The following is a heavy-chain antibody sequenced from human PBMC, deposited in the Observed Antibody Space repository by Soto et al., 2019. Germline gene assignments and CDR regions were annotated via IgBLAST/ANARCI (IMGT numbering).Heavy chain of an antibody. J-gene: IGHJ4*02. CDR3: ASDDSSGWYGPRGIDY. CDR1: GFTFSSYG. Sequence: QVQLVESGGGVVQPGRSLRLSRAASGFTFSSYGMHWVRQAPGKGLEWVAVIWYDGSNKYYADSVKGRFTISRDNSKNTLYLQMNSLRAEDTAVYYCASDDSSGWYGPRGIDYWGQGTLVTVSS. CDR2: IWYDGSNK. D-gene: IGHD6-19*01. V-gene: IGHV3-33*01.